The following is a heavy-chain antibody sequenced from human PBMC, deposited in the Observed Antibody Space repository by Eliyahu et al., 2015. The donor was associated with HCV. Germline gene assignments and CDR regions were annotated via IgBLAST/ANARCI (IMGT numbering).Heavy chain of an antibody. D-gene: IGHD3-10*01. V-gene: IGHV3-21*01. CDR3: ARMGSVRGVMRPYDY. Sequence: EVQLVESGGGLVKPGGSLRLSCAASGFTFSSYSMNWVRQAPGKGLEWVSSISSSSSYIYYADSVKGRFTISRDNAKNSLYLQMNSLRAEDTAVYYCARMGSVRGVMRPYDYWGQGTLVTVSS. J-gene: IGHJ4*02. CDR1: GFTFSSYS. CDR2: ISSSSSYI.